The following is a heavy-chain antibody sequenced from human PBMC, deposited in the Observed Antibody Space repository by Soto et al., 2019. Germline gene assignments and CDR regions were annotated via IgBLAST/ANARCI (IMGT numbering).Heavy chain of an antibody. Sequence: PGGSLRLSCAASGFTFSSYWMSWVRQAPGKGLEWVANIKQDGSEKYYVDSVKGRFTISRDNAKNSLYLQMNSLRAEDTAVYYCARERSSYYYDSSGYYAYYYYGMDVWGQGTTVTVSS. CDR1: GFTFSSYW. CDR3: ARERSSYYYDSSGYYAYYYYGMDV. V-gene: IGHV3-7*01. CDR2: IKQDGSEK. J-gene: IGHJ6*02. D-gene: IGHD3-22*01.